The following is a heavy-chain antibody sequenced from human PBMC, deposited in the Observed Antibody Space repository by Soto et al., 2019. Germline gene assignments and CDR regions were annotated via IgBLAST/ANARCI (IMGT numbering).Heavy chain of an antibody. CDR2: ISSNGGST. V-gene: IGHV3-64*02. J-gene: IGHJ4*02. D-gene: IGHD3-22*01. CDR1: GFTFSSYA. CDR3: AREPRHYYDSSGYYYFLDY. Sequence: GGSLRLSCAASGFTFSSYAMHWVRQAPGKGLEYVSAISSNGGSTYYADSVKGRFTISRDNSKNTLYLQMGSLRAEDMAVYYCAREPRHYYDSSGYYYFLDYWGQGTLVTVSS.